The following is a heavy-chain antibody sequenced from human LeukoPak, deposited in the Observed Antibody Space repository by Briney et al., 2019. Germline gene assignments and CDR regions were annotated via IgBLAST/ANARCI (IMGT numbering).Heavy chain of an antibody. Sequence: SETLSLTCTVSGVSISSGDYYWGWIRQPPGKGLEWIVYIYYSGSTYYNPSLKSRVTISVDTSKNQFSLKLSSVTAADTAVYYCARGSPGFGVVIGPGFDYWGQGTLVTVSS. V-gene: IGHV4-30-4*01. J-gene: IGHJ4*02. CDR1: GVSISSGDYY. CDR3: ARGSPGFGVVIGPGFDY. D-gene: IGHD3-3*01. CDR2: IYYSGST.